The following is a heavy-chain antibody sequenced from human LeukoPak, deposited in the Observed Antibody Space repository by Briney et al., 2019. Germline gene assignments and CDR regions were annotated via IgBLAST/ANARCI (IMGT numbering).Heavy chain of an antibody. CDR2: VNHSGST. CDR3: ARGVTMIGRLRFDP. Sequence: SETLSLTCAVYGGSFIGFHWNWIRQPPGKGLEWIGDVNHSGSTNYNPSLTSRVTISVDPSKNQFSLKLSSVTAADTAVYYCARGVTMIGRLRFDPWGQGTLVTVSS. CDR1: GGSFIGFH. J-gene: IGHJ5*02. V-gene: IGHV4-34*01. D-gene: IGHD3-22*01.